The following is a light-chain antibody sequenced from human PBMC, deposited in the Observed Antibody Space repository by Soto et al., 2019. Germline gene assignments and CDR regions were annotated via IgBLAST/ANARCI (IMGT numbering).Light chain of an antibody. CDR1: QRFXSTY. CDR2: GAS. V-gene: IGKV3-20*01. CDR3: QQGGCSSCT. Sequence: IGVTQSACALSLSPGESATLSCRASQRFXSTYPAWHGQKPGQAPSLLXDGASTTATGSPDRFSGSGSGTDFTLTISILEPEYVAVYCYQQGGCSSCTFGQGTKVDIK. J-gene: IGKJ1*01.